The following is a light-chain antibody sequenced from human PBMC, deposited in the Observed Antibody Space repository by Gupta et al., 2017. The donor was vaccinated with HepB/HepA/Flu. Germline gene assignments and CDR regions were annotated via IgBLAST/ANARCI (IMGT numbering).Light chain of an antibody. Sequence: SYELTQPPSVSVSPGQTARITCSGDALPKQYAYWYQQKPGQAPVLVIDKDSERPSGIPERFSGSSSGTTVTLTISGVQAEDEADYYCQSADSSGTYCVVVGGGNKLNVL. V-gene: IGLV3-25*03. CDR3: QSADSSGTYCVV. CDR2: KDS. CDR1: ALPKQY. J-gene: IGLJ2*01.